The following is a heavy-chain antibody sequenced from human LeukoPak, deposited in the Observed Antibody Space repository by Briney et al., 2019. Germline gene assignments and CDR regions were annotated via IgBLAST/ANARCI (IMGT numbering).Heavy chain of an antibody. CDR3: ARAIVVVPAAMPNDAFDI. J-gene: IGHJ3*02. CDR1: GFTVSSNY. V-gene: IGHV3-66*01. Sequence: GGSLRLSCAASGFTVSSNYMSWVRQAPGEGLEWVSVIYSGGGTYYADSVKGRFTISRDNSKNTLYLQMNSLRAEDTAVYYCARAIVVVPAAMPNDAFDIWGQGTMVTVSS. CDR2: IYSGGGT. D-gene: IGHD2-2*01.